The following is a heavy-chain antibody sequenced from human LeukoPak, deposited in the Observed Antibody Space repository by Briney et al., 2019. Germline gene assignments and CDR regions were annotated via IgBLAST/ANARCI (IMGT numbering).Heavy chain of an antibody. CDR2: IRYDGSNK. D-gene: IGHD3-10*01. Sequence: GGSLRLSCAASGFTFSSYGMHWVRQAPGKGLEWVAFIRYDGSNKYYADSVKGRFTISRDNSKNTLYLQMNSLRAEDTAVYYCAKDGRITMVRGARGNWFDPWGQGTLVTVSS. V-gene: IGHV3-30*02. CDR3: AKDGRITMVRGARGNWFDP. CDR1: GFTFSSYG. J-gene: IGHJ5*02.